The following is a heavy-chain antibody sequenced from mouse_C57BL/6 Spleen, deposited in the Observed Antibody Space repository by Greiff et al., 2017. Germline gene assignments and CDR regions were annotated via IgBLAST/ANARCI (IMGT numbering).Heavy chain of an antibody. CDR2: IYPGNGDT. J-gene: IGHJ4*01. CDR3: ARIHTYYDYLDY. V-gene: IGHV1-12*01. D-gene: IGHD2-4*01. Sequence: QVTLKVSGAELVRPGASVKMSCKASGYTFTSYNMHWVKQTPRQGLEWIGAIYPGNGDTSYNQKFKGKATLTVDKSSSTAYMQLSSLTSEDSAVYFCARIHTYYDYLDYWGQGTSVTVSS. CDR1: GYTFTSYN.